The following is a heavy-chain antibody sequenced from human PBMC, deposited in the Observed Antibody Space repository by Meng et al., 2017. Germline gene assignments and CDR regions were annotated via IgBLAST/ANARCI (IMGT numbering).Heavy chain of an antibody. CDR3: AGSSSWPFDY. Sequence: SETLSLTCTVSGGSISSSSYYWGWIRQPPGKGLEWIGSIYYSGSTYYNPSLKSRVTISVDTSKNHFSLKLSSVTAADTAVYYCAGSSSWPFDYWGQGTRVTVSS. CDR2: IYYSGST. CDR1: GGSISSSSYY. J-gene: IGHJ4*02. D-gene: IGHD6-13*01. V-gene: IGHV4-39*07.